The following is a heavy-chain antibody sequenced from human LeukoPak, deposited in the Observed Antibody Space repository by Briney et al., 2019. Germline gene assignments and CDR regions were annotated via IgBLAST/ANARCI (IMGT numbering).Heavy chain of an antibody. CDR2: ISSSSSYI. CDR1: GFTFSNYT. D-gene: IGHD3-22*01. Sequence: GGSLRLSCAASGFTFSNYTMNWVRQAPGKGLEWVSSISSSSSYIYYADSVKGRFTISRDNAKNSLYLRMNSLRAEDTAVYYCARAYYYDSSGDDAFDIWGQGTMVTVSS. J-gene: IGHJ3*02. V-gene: IGHV3-21*01. CDR3: ARAYYYDSSGDDAFDI.